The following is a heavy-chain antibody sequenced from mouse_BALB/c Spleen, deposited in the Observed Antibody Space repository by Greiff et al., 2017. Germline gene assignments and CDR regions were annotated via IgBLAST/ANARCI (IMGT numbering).Heavy chain of an antibody. Sequence: EVNLVESGGGLVQPGGSRKLSCAASGFTFSSFGMHWVRQAPEKGLEWVAYISSGSSTIYYADTVKGRFTISRDNPKNTLFLQMTSLRSEDTAMYYCARSGTTATIDYWGQGTTLTVSS. CDR1: GFTFSSFG. J-gene: IGHJ2*01. V-gene: IGHV5-17*02. CDR2: ISSGSSTI. CDR3: ARSGTTATIDY. D-gene: IGHD1-2*01.